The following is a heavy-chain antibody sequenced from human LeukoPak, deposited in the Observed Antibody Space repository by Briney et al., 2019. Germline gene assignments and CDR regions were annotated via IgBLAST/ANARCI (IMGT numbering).Heavy chain of an antibody. Sequence: SETLSLTCTVSGDSVSSGSYFWSWIRQPPGKGLEWFGYISYTGSATYNSSLKSRVTMSIDTSKNQFSLRLTSVTAADTAVYYCARDFCSTTSCHFDFWGQGTLVTVS. D-gene: IGHD2-2*01. CDR1: GDSVSSGSYF. CDR2: ISYTGSA. CDR3: ARDFCSTTSCHFDF. J-gene: IGHJ4*02. V-gene: IGHV4-61*01.